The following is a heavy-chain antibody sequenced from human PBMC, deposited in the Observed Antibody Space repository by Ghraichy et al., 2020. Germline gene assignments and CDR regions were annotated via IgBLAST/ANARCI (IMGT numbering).Heavy chain of an antibody. Sequence: GESLNISCAASGFTFSTYAMGWVRQAPGKGLEWVSGISGGGGYTHYADSVKGRFTISRDNSKNTLFLQMNSLRVEDTAVYYCAKCGYSYGVHDSFDIWGRGTMVSVSS. CDR1: GFTFSTYA. CDR3: AKCGYSYGVHDSFDI. J-gene: IGHJ3*02. D-gene: IGHD5-18*01. V-gene: IGHV3-23*01. CDR2: ISGGGGYT.